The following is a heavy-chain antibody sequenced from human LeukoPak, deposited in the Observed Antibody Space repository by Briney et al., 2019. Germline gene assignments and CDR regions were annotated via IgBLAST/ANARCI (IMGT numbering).Heavy chain of an antibody. D-gene: IGHD1-26*01. CDR3: ARFKGGTGFDY. CDR2: ISSSGKA. V-gene: IGHV4-39*01. CDR1: GGSITTTDFD. J-gene: IGHJ4*02. Sequence: SETLSLACAVSGGSITTTDFDWAWIRQPPGQGFEWIATISSSGKAYYYPSLMSRVTISVDTSKNQFSLDVTSVTAADTGLFYCARFKGGTGFDYWGRGILVIVS.